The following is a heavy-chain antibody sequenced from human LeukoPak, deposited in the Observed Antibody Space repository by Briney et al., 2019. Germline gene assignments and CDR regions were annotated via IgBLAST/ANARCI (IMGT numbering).Heavy chain of an antibody. J-gene: IGHJ4*02. V-gene: IGHV3-7*02. CDR3: AYRNSLDY. CDR1: GXSFSGHW. Sequence: PGGPLRLSCAASGXSFSGHWMNWVRQPPGKGLEWVANIKPDGSEKYYVDSVKGRFTISRDDAKRSLDLQMDSLRAEDTAIYYCAYRNSLDYWGQGTLVTVSS. CDR2: IKPDGSEK. D-gene: IGHD1-26*01.